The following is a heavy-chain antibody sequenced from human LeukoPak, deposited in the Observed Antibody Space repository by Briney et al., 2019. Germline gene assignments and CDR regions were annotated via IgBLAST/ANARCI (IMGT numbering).Heavy chain of an antibody. D-gene: IGHD3-10*01. V-gene: IGHV3-23*01. J-gene: IGHJ4*02. CDR3: AKPYYYGSGSYFNFDY. CDR2: ISGSGGST. Sequence: GGSLRLSCAASGFTFSSYAMSWVRQAPGKGLEWVSGISGSGGSTYYADSVKGRFTISRDNSKNTLYLQMNSLRAEDTAVYYCAKPYYYGSGSYFNFDYWGQGTLVTV. CDR1: GFTFSSYA.